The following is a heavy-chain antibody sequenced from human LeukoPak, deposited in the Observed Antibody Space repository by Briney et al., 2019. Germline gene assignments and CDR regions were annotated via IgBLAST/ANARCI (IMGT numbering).Heavy chain of an antibody. CDR1: GGTFSSYA. CDR3: ARGGVLLWFGDY. J-gene: IGHJ4*02. CDR2: IIPIIGTV. Sequence: GSSVKVSCKASGGTFSSYAISWVRQAPGQGLEWMGGIIPIIGTVNYAQKFQGRVTITADKSTSTAYMELSSLRSEDTAVYYCARGGVLLWFGDYWGQGTLVTVSS. D-gene: IGHD3-10*01. V-gene: IGHV1-69*06.